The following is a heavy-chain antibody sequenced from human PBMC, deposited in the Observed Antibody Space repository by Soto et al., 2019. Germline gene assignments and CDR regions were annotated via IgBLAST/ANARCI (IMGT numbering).Heavy chain of an antibody. CDR3: ASRLTEATTTGDGFDI. Sequence: QVQLQESGPGLVKPSETLSLTCTVPNGSIVNYYWSWIRQPPGKGLEWIGFIYYSGSTNYNPSLKSRLTILVDMSKNQHPLRLSSVTAADTAVYYCASRLTEATTTGDGFDIWGQGTMVTVSS. J-gene: IGHJ3*02. CDR1: NGSIVNYY. D-gene: IGHD3-9*01. V-gene: IGHV4-59*01. CDR2: IYYSGST.